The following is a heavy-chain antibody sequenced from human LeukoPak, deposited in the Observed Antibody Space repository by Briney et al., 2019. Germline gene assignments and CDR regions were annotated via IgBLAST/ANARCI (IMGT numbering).Heavy chain of an antibody. J-gene: IGHJ4*02. V-gene: IGHV1-24*01. CDR3: ATARRSSGWYRI. CDR2: FDPEDGET. D-gene: IGHD6-19*01. CDR1: GYTLTELS. Sequence: ASVKVSCKVSGYTLTELSMHWVRQAPGKGLEWMGGFDPEDGETIYAQKFQGRVTMTEDTSTDTACMELSSLRSEDTAVYYCATARRSSGWYRIWGQGTLVTVSS.